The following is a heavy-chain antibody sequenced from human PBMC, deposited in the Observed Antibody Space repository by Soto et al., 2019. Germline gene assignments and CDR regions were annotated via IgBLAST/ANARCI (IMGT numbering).Heavy chain of an antibody. J-gene: IGHJ6*02. D-gene: IGHD3-22*01. CDR1: GGTFSNYG. CDR3: ARGGSDYEGSGYYQGHA. V-gene: IGHV1-69*12. Sequence: QVQLVQSGAEVKKPGSSVKVSCKSSGGTFSNYGFSWVRQAPGQGLECMGVIVPIFGAEHTQKFQGRVTITADESTNTVFMELRGLRSEDTAVYYCARGGSDYEGSGYYQGHAWGQGTTVTVSS. CDR2: IVPIFGA.